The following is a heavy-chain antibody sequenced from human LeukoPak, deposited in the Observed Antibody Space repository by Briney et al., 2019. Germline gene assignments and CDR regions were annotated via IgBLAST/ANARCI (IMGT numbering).Heavy chain of an antibody. CDR2: IKSKTDGGTT. CDR1: GFTFSNAW. V-gene: IGHV3-15*01. CDR3: TPRASDCSGGSCYSEWFDP. J-gene: IGHJ5*02. Sequence: GGSLRLSCAASGFTFSNAWMSWVRQAPGKGVEWVCRIKSKTDGGTTDYAAPVKGRFTISRDDSKNTLCLQMNSLKTEDTAVYYCTPRASDCSGGSCYSEWFDPWGQGTLVTVSS. D-gene: IGHD2-15*01.